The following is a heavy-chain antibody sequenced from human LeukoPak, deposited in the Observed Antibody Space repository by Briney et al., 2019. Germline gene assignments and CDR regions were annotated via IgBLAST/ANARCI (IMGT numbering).Heavy chain of an antibody. V-gene: IGHV2-70*04. CDR1: GFSLSTSGMR. D-gene: IGHD4-17*01. CDR3: ARIQGNGDYDY. J-gene: IGHJ4*02. Sequence: SGPALVKPPQPLTLTCTFSGFSLSTSGMRVSWIRQPPVKALEWLARIDWDDDKFYSTSLKTRLTISKDTSKNQVVLTMTNMDPVDTAMYYCARIQGNGDYDYWGQGTLVTVSS. CDR2: IDWDDDK.